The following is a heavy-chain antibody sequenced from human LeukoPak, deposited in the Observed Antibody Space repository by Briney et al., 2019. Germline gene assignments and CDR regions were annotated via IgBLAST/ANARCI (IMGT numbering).Heavy chain of an antibody. V-gene: IGHV3-21*04. CDR1: GFTFSSYS. D-gene: IGHD3-10*01. CDR2: ISCSSSYI. J-gene: IGHJ3*02. Sequence: GGSLRLSCAASGFTFSSYSMNWVRQAPGKGLEWVSSISCSSSYIYYADSVKGRFTISRDNAKNSLYLQMSSLRVEDTAFYYCAKDSYGGSGSYYLYSFDMWGQGTMVTVSS. CDR3: AKDSYGGSGSYYLYSFDM.